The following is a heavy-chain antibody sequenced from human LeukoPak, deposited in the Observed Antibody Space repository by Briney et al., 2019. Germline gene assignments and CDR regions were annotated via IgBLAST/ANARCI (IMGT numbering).Heavy chain of an antibody. Sequence: SQTLSLTCAISGDSVSNNNYAWNWIRQSPSRGLEWLCSTYYRSQWYNDYARSVMSRISVDPDTSKNQFSLLLGSVTPDHTAIYYCAGGYAFDVWGQGTMVTVSS. V-gene: IGHV6-1*01. CDR3: AGGYAFDV. J-gene: IGHJ3*01. CDR1: GDSVSNNNYA. CDR2: TYYRSQWYN.